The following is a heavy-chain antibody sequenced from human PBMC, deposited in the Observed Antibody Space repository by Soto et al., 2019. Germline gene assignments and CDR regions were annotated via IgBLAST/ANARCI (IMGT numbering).Heavy chain of an antibody. CDR1: GYSFTSYH. D-gene: IGHD2-2*01. J-gene: IGHJ4*02. V-gene: IGHV1-8*01. Sequence: QVQLEQSGTEVKEPRASVKVSCKASGYSFTSYHINWVRQTTGQGLEWMGWVNPSNGDAGLAQRFQGRVTMSSDTSITTAFVEVSSLAPEDAAIYFCARAPRPAAIAVLDHWGQGTLVSVSS. CDR2: VNPSNGDA. CDR3: ARAPRPAAIAVLDH.